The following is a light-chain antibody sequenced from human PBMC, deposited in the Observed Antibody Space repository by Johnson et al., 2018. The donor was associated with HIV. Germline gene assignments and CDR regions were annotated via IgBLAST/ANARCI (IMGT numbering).Light chain of an antibody. CDR1: SSNIGSNY. J-gene: IGLJ1*01. Sequence: QSVLTQPPSVSAAPVQKVTVSCSGSSSNIGSNYVSWYQQFPGTAPKLLIYDNNNRPSRIPDRFSGSKSGTSATLAITGLQTGDEAAYYCGPWESSLSGTDVFGTGPKVTVL. V-gene: IGLV1-51*01. CDR3: GPWESSLSGTDV. CDR2: DNN.